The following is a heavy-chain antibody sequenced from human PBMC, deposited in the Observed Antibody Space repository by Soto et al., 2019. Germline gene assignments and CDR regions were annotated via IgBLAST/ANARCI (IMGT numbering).Heavy chain of an antibody. D-gene: IGHD1-1*01. J-gene: IGHJ5*02. V-gene: IGHV4-59*01. CDR1: GGSISSYY. Sequence: NPSETLSLTCTVSGGSISSYYWSWIRQPPGKGLEWIGYIYYSGSTNYNPSLKSRVTISVDTSKNQFSLKLSSVTAADTAVYYCARDLKTDAGPGWFDPWGQGTLVTVSS. CDR2: IYYSGST. CDR3: ARDLKTDAGPGWFDP.